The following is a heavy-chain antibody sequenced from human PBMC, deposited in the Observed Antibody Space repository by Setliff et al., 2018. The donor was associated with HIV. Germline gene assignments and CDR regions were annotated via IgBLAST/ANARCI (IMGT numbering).Heavy chain of an antibody. CDR2: IYTSGST. J-gene: IGHJ2*01. CDR1: GGSVSSGSYY. V-gene: IGHV4-61*02. D-gene: IGHD3-22*01. Sequence: PSETLSLTCTVSGGSVSSGSYYWSWIRQPAGKGLQWIGRIYTSGSTNYNASLKSRVTISVDTSKNQFSLKLIPVTAADTAVYYCARDVLGYDSTGRFDLWGRGTLVTVSS. CDR3: ARDVLGYDSTGRFDL.